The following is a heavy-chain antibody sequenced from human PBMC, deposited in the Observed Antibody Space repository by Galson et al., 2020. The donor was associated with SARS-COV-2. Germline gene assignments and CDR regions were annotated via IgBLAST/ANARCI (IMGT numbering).Heavy chain of an antibody. CDR2: LRGSGDNT. CDR3: TRGEDIVVEPFAMLWRMGGGFFYYEMDV. Sequence: TGGSLRLSCAASGFTFGSYAINWVRQAPGKGLEWVSKLRGSGDNTYYADSVKGRFTIYRDNSKNTQYLQMNSLRAEDTAVYYCTRGEDIVVEPFAMLWRMGGGFFYYEMDVWGQGTTVIVSS. J-gene: IGHJ6*02. V-gene: IGHV3-23*01. CDR1: GFTFGSYA. D-gene: IGHD2-2*01.